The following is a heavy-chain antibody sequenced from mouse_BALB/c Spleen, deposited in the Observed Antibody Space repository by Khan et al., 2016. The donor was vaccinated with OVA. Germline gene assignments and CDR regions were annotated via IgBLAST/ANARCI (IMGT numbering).Heavy chain of an antibody. CDR2: IYPGGTYT. CDR3: ARWATWYFDV. J-gene: IGHJ1*01. Sequence: QVQLQQSGAELIRPGTSVKISCKASGYTFTNYWLGWVKQRPGHGLEWIGDIYPGGTYTNYNEKFRGKATLTADTSSSTAYMQLSSPTSEDSAVYIGARWATWYFDVWGAGTTVTVSS. CDR1: GYTFTNYW. V-gene: IGHV1-63*02. D-gene: IGHD3-1*01.